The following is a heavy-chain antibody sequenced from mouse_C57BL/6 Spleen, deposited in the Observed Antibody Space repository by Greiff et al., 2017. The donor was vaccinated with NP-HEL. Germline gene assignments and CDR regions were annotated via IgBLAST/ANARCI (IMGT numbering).Heavy chain of an antibody. CDR2: INPNNGGT. Sequence: VQLKESGPELVKPGASVKIPCKASGYTFTDYNMDWVKQSHGKSLEWIGDINPNNGGTIYNQKFKGKATLTVDKSSSTAYMELRSLTSEDTAVYYCARLEGDYWGQGTSVTVSS. V-gene: IGHV1-18*01. CDR1: GYTFTDYN. J-gene: IGHJ4*01. CDR3: ARLEGDY.